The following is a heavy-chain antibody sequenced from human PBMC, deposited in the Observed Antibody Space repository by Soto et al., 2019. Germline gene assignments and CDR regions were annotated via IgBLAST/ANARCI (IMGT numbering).Heavy chain of an antibody. V-gene: IGHV3-21*01. CDR1: GFTFSSYS. CDR2: ISSSSSYI. D-gene: IGHD4-17*01. J-gene: IGHJ6*02. CDR3: ARDQPYGGNSGADYYYGMDV. Sequence: GSLRLSCAASGFTFSSYSMNWVRQAPGKGLEWVSSISSSSSYIYYADSVKGRFTISRDNAKNSLYLQMNSLRAEDTAVYYCARDQPYGGNSGADYYYGMDVWGQGTTVTVSS.